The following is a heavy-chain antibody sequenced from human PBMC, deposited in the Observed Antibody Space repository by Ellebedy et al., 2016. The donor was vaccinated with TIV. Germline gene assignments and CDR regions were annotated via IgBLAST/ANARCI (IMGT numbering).Heavy chain of an antibody. V-gene: IGHV3-33*01. Sequence: GESLKISXVASGFIFSNYGMHWVRQAPGKGLEWVAVMRYGGNYTYYADSVKGRFTISRDNSKSTLYLQMNSLRVEDTSVYYCARDGCRDTSCYWDYYYYYMDVWGKGTTVTVSS. D-gene: IGHD2-2*01. J-gene: IGHJ6*03. CDR3: ARDGCRDTSCYWDYYYYYMDV. CDR2: MRYGGNYT. CDR1: GFIFSNYG.